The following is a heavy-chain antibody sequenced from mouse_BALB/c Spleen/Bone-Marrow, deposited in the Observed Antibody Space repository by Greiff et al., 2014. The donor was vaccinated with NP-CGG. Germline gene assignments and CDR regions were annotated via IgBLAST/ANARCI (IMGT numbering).Heavy chain of an antibody. D-gene: IGHD2-13*01. CDR1: GYTFTSYW. CDR2: IYPSSGNT. Sequence: QVQLQQSGPELVKPGASVKLSCRASGYTFTSYWMNWVKQRPEQGLEWIGKIYPSSGNTKYNQKFKDKATLTTDKSSSTAYMQPSIQTADASADYYGTRGGDDWFAYWGQGTLVTVSA. CDR3: TRGGDDWFAY. J-gene: IGHJ3*01. V-gene: IGHV1-7*01.